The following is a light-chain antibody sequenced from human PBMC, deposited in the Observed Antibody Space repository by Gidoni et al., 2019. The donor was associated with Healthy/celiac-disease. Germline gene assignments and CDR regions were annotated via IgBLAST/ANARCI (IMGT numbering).Light chain of an antibody. J-gene: IGKJ5*01. CDR3: QQRSNWPPIT. CDR2: DAS. CDR1: QIVSSY. V-gene: IGKV3-11*01. Sequence: PGERATLSCRASQIVSSYLAWYQQKPGQAPRLLIYDASNRATGIPARFSGSGSGTDFTLTISSLEPEDFAVYYCQQRSNWPPITFXQXTRLEIK.